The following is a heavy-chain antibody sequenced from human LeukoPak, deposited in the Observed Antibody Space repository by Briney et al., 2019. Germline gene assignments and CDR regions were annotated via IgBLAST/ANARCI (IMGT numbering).Heavy chain of an antibody. Sequence: GGSLRLSCAASGFTFSSYAMHWVRQAPGKGLEWVAVISYDGSNKYYADSVKGRFAISRDNSKNTLYLQMNSLRTEDTAVYYCAKGRVGANGYYYYGMDVWGQGTTVTVSS. CDR2: ISYDGSNK. CDR3: AKGRVGANGYYYYGMDV. V-gene: IGHV3-30*09. D-gene: IGHD1-26*01. J-gene: IGHJ6*02. CDR1: GFTFSSYA.